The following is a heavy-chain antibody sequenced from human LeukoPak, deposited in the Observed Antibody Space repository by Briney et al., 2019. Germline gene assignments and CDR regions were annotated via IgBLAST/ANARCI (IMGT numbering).Heavy chain of an antibody. V-gene: IGHV3-21*01. J-gene: IGHJ4*02. Sequence: PGGSLRLSCAASGLTFSSSSMNWVRQAPGKGLEWVSSISSSNYMYYTDSVKGRFTIFRDNAENSLYLQMNSLRIEDTAVYYCARGLISSGYSPYFDYWGQGTLVTVSS. CDR3: ARGLISSGYSPYFDY. CDR1: GLTFSSSS. D-gene: IGHD3-22*01. CDR2: ISSSNYM.